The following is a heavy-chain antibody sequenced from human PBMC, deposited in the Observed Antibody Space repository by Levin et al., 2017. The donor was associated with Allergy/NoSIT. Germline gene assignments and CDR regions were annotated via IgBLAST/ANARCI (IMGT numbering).Heavy chain of an antibody. Sequence: ASVKVSCRGSGYSFPSYWIGWVRQMPGKGLEWVGIIYPGDSDTRYSPSFQGQVIISADKSVGTAYLEWSSLKASDTAMYYCARRGGTYSDPYGIWGQGTLVTVSS. CDR1: GYSFPSYW. CDR2: IYPGDSDT. D-gene: IGHD3-9*01. V-gene: IGHV5-51*01. CDR3: ARRGGTYSDPYGI. J-gene: IGHJ4*02.